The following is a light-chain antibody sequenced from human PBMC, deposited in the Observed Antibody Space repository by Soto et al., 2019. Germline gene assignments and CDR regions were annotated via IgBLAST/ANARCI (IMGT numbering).Light chain of an antibody. Sequence: IQLTQSPSSLSASVGDSVTITCRASQGIRNPLAWYQQKPGKGPKLLIYLSSTLQSGVPSRFSGSGSGTDFTLTISSLQPEDVATYYCQQVDSYPITFGQGTRLEIK. CDR1: QGIRNP. J-gene: IGKJ5*01. CDR2: LSS. V-gene: IGKV1-9*01. CDR3: QQVDSYPIT.